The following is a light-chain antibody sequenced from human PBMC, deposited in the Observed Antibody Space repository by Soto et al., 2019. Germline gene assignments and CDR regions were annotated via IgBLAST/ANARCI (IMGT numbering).Light chain of an antibody. CDR3: QQYGTSPPYT. V-gene: IGKV3-20*01. J-gene: IGKJ2*01. CDR2: GTS. Sequence: EIVVTQSPVTLSLSPGERATLSCRASQSVSSSNLAWYQQKTGQAPRLLIYGTSSRATGIPDRFSGSGSGTDFTLTISRLEPEDFAVYYCQQYGTSPPYTFGQGTKLEIK. CDR1: QSVSSSN.